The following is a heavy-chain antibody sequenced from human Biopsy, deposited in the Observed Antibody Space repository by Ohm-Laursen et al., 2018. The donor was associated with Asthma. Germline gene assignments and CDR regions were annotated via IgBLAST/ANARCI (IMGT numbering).Heavy chain of an antibody. CDR2: SNHRGIT. D-gene: IGHD3-3*01. V-gene: IGHV4-39*07. Sequence: SETLSLTCTVSGGSISSGGYYWSWIRQPPGKGLEWIGESNHRGITNYNPSLKSRVTISTDMSMDQFSLKLTSVTAADTAVYYCARGPEWSGLDIWGQGTTVTVSS. CDR1: GGSISSGGYY. CDR3: ARGPEWSGLDI. J-gene: IGHJ6*02.